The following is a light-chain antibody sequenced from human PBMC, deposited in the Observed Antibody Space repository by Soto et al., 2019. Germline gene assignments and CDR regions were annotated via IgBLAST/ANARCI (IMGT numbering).Light chain of an antibody. CDR3: RQALQTPT. V-gene: IGKV2-28*01. J-gene: IGKJ1*01. CDR2: LGS. Sequence: DTVMTQSPLSLPVTPGEPASISCRSSQSLLQSKGYNYLDWYLQKPGQSPQLLIYLGSNRASGVPDRFSGSESGTDFTLKISRVEAEDVGIYYCRQALQTPTFGQGTKVEIK. CDR1: QSLLQSKGYNY.